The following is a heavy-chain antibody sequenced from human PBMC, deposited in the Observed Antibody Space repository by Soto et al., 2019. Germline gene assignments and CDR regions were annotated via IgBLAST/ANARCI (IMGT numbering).Heavy chain of an antibody. CDR1: GFTFTSSA. V-gene: IGHV1-58*01. CDR2: IVVGSGNT. D-gene: IGHD3-16*01. J-gene: IGHJ4*02. Sequence: SVKVSCKASGFTFTSSAVQWVRQARGQRLEWIGWIVVGSGNTNYAQKFQERVTITRDMSTSTAYMELSSLRSEDTAVYYCAASIMITFGGVKYWGQGTLVTVSS. CDR3: AASIMITFGGVKY.